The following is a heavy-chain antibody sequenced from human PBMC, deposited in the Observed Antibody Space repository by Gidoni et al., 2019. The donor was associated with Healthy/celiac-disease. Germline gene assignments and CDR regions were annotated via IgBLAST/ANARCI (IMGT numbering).Heavy chain of an antibody. CDR2: SSGSGGST. J-gene: IGHJ4*02. D-gene: IGHD2-2*01. V-gene: IGHV3-23*01. Sequence: EVQLLESGGGLVQPGGSLRLSCDAPGFTFSRYALSWFPQAPGKGLGGGSASSGSGGSTYYADSGKGRFTISRDNSKNTLYLQMNSLRAEDTAVYYCAKKEKKGRYCSSTSCYAGGDYWGQGTLVTVSS. CDR3: AKKEKKGRYCSSTSCYAGGDY. CDR1: GFTFSRYA.